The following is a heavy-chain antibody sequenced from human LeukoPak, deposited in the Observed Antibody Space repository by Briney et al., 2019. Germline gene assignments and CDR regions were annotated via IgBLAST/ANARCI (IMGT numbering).Heavy chain of an antibody. CDR3: AKDWQWLPIDAFDI. CDR2: MSGSGDYR. V-gene: IGHV3-23*01. J-gene: IGHJ3*02. Sequence: GGSLRLSCAASGFTFSTYAMNWVRQAPGKGLEWVSAMSGSGDYRYYADSVKGRFTISRDNSKNTLYLQMSSLRAEDTAIYYCAKDWQWLPIDAFDIWGQGTEVTVSS. CDR1: GFTFSTYA. D-gene: IGHD6-19*01.